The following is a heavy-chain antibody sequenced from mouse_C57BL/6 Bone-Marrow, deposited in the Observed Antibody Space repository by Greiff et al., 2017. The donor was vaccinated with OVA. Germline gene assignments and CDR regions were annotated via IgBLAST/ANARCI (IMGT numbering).Heavy chain of an antibody. CDR3: AVGGDSSGSWLAY. Sequence: QVQLQQPGAELVKPGASVKLSCKASGYTFTSYWMQWVKQRPGQGLEWIGEIDPSDSYTNYNQKFKGKATLTVDTSSSTAYMQLSSLTSEDSAVYYCAVGGDSSGSWLAYWGQGTLVTVSA. V-gene: IGHV1-50*01. D-gene: IGHD3-2*02. CDR1: GYTFTSYW. CDR2: IDPSDSYT. J-gene: IGHJ3*01.